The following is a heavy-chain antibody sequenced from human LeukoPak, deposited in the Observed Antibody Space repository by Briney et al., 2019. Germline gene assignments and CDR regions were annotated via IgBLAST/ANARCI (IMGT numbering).Heavy chain of an antibody. D-gene: IGHD2-2*02. V-gene: IGHV1-18*01. CDR2: INAYNGNT. CDR1: GGTFSSYA. Sequence: GASVKVSCKASGGTFSSYAISWVRQAPGQGLEWMGRINAYNGNTNYAQKLQGRVTMTTDTSTSTAYMELRSLRSDDTAVYYCARGGGYCSSTSCYTGLIRGWFDPWGQGTLVTVSS. J-gene: IGHJ5*02. CDR3: ARGGGYCSSTSCYTGLIRGWFDP.